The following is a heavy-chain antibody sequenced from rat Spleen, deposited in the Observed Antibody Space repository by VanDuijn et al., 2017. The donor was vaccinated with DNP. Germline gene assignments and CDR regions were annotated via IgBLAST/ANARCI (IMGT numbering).Heavy chain of an antibody. CDR1: GFTFSDYA. D-gene: IGHD3-8*01. Sequence: EVQLVESGGGLVQPGRSLKLSCAASGFTFSDYAMAWVRRTPTKGLEWVASISTSGGTTYFRDSVKGRFTVSRDNAISTLYLQMDSLGSEDTATYYCTSNPHIRTAAPFDYWGQGVMVTVSS. J-gene: IGHJ2*01. CDR2: ISTSGGTT. V-gene: IGHV5S23*01. CDR3: TSNPHIRTAAPFDY.